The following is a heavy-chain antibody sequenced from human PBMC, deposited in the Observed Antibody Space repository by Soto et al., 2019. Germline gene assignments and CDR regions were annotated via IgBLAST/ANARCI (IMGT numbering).Heavy chain of an antibody. J-gene: IGHJ4*02. Sequence: QVQLQQWGAGLLKPSETLSLTCAVYGGSFSGYYWSWIRQPPGKGLEWIGEINHSGSTNYNPSLKRRVTISVDTSKNQFSLKLSSVTAADTAVYYCARGGCSGGSCYPFDYWGQGTLVTVSS. CDR2: INHSGST. CDR3: ARGGCSGGSCYPFDY. D-gene: IGHD2-15*01. CDR1: GGSFSGYY. V-gene: IGHV4-34*01.